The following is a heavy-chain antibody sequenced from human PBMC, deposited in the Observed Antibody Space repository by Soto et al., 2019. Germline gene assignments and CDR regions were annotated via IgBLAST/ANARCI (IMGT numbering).Heavy chain of an antibody. CDR3: ASARGGYYYGSGIRAFDI. CDR1: GGSISSSSYY. D-gene: IGHD3-10*01. V-gene: IGHV4-39*07. J-gene: IGHJ3*02. Sequence: SETLSLTCTVSGGSISSSSYYWGWIRQPPGKGLEWIGSIYYSGSTYYNPSLKSRVTISVDTSKNQFSLKLSSVTAADTAVYYCASARGGYYYGSGIRAFDIWGQGTMVTVSS. CDR2: IYYSGST.